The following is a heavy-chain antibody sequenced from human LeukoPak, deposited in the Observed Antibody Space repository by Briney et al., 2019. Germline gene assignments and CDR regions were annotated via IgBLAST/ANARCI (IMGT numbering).Heavy chain of an antibody. CDR1: GFTFTSNA. J-gene: IGHJ4*02. V-gene: IGHV3-23*01. CDR2: ISGSGGST. Sequence: GGSLRLSCAASGFTFTSNAMSWVRQAPGKGLEWVSAISGSGGSTYYADSVKGRFAISRDNSKNTLYLQMNSLRAEDTAVYYCAKDLRGSGYDSDYWGQGTLVTVSS. CDR3: AKDLRGSGYDSDY. D-gene: IGHD5-12*01.